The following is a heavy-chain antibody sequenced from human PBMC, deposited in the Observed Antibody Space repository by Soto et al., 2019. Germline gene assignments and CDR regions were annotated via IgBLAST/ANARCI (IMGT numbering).Heavy chain of an antibody. J-gene: IGHJ2*01. CDR1: GGSGSSGNYY. Sequence: QVQLQASGPGQVKPSETLFLTCTVSGGSGSSGNYYWSWIRQPAGKGLEWMGYIYRGSPNYTPSRSRRATMSVDMARTQFSLMLGSVTDMDPVVYVCSRIQSRGGWDFAPWCRGTVVSVSS. CDR2: IYRGSP. CDR3: SRIQSRGGWDFAP. V-gene: IGHV4-61*01. D-gene: IGHD3-10*01.